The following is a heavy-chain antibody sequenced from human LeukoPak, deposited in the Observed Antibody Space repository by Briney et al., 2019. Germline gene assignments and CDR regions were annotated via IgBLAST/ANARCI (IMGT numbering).Heavy chain of an antibody. CDR1: GYTFNNCG. CDR3: AKDWHILTGRNCFDP. Sequence: ASVKVSCKASGYTFNNCGISWVRQAPGQGLEWTGWVTSYNGDTNYAQKFQGRVTMSTDTSTSTAYMELRSRRFDDTAIYYCAKDWHILTGRNCFDPWGQGTLVTVSS. D-gene: IGHD3-9*01. CDR2: VTSYNGDT. V-gene: IGHV1-18*01. J-gene: IGHJ5*02.